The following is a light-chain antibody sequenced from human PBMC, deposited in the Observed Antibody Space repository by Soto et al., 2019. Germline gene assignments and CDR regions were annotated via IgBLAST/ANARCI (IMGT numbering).Light chain of an antibody. V-gene: IGKV1-39*01. CDR3: QQSHSSSLT. CDR1: QSISKS. CDR2: GTS. J-gene: IGKJ1*01. Sequence: DIQLTQSPSSLSASVGDRVTITCRASQSISKSLNWYQQKPGKAPNLLIYGTSDLQSGVPSRFSGSGSGTEFTLTISSLQRDDFATYYCQQSHSSSLTFGQGTKVEIK.